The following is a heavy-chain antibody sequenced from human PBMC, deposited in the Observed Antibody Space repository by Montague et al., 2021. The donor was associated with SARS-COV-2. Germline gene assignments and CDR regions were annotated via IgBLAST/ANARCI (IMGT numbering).Heavy chain of an antibody. CDR3: ARGLPRLSETTMFLADAFDF. CDR1: GGSFNTYY. Sequence: SETLSLTCTVYGGSFNTYYWSWIRQPPGKGLEWIGEINQIGSTNYKPSLMSRVAISLDMSKNQFSLKLTSVTAADTSIYYCARGLPRLSETTMFLADAFDFWGQGTLVTVS. J-gene: IGHJ3*01. V-gene: IGHV4-34*01. D-gene: IGHD3-3*01. CDR2: INQIGST.